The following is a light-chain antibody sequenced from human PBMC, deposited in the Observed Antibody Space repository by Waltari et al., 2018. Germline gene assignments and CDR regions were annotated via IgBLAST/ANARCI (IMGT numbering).Light chain of an antibody. V-gene: IGKV3-11*01. Sequence: EIVLTQSPATLSLSPGERATLPCRASQSVRSYLAWYQQKPGQAPRLLIYDASNRATGIPARFSGSGSGTDFTLTISSLEPEDFAVYYCQQRSNWPPLTFGPGTKVDIK. CDR2: DAS. CDR1: QSVRSY. CDR3: QQRSNWPPLT. J-gene: IGKJ3*01.